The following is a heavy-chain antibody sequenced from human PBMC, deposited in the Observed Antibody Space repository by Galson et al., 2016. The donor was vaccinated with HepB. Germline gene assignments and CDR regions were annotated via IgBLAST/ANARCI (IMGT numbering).Heavy chain of an antibody. V-gene: IGHV3-NL1*01. CDR2: ISGGNT. Sequence: SLRLSCAASGFTFSSYGMHWVRQAPGKGLEWVSLISGGNTYYADSVKGRFTISRDNSKNTLYLQMNSLRAEDTAVYYCARDLPLLGWGQGTLVTVSS. CDR1: GFTFSSYG. J-gene: IGHJ4*02. CDR3: ARDLPLLG. D-gene: IGHD2-15*01.